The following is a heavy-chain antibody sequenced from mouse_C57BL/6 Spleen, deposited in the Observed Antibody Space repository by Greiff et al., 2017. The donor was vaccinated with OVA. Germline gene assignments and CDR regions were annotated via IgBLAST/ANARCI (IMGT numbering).Heavy chain of an antibody. CDR2: IYPRDGST. D-gene: IGHD2-12*01. V-gene: IGHV1-85*01. CDR3: ARIYYSIFDY. CDR1: GYTFTSYE. J-gene: IGHJ2*01. Sequence: QVQLQQSGPELVKPGASVKLSCKASGYTFTSYEINWVKQRPGQGLEWIGWIYPRDGSTTYNEKFKGKATLTVDTSSSTAYMELHSLTSEDSAVYFCARIYYSIFDYWGQGTTLTVSS.